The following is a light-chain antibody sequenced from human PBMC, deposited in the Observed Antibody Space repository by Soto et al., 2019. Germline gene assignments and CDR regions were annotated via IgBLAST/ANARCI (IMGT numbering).Light chain of an antibody. CDR2: AFT. Sequence: QYVLTQPPSVSGAPGQSVTISCTWNSSNIGTGRYDVHWYQKRLDTAPKLVIYAFTSRASGVPDRFSGSWSASSASLAVTGVQAEDEADYYCLSYDSRLSSGVFGGGTKLTVL. CDR3: LSYDSRLSSGV. V-gene: IGLV1-40*01. J-gene: IGLJ3*02. CDR1: SSNIGTGRYD.